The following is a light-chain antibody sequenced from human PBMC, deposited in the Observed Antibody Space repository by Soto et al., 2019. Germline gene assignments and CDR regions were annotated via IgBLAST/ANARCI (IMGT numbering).Light chain of an antibody. CDR1: SSDVGGYKY. CDR3: RSFTSSYTFV. J-gene: IGLJ1*01. CDR2: EVS. V-gene: IGLV2-14*01. Sequence: QSVLTQPASVSGSPGQSIAISCTGTSSDVGGYKYVSWYQQHPGKAPKLLISEVSNRPSGVSDRFSGSKSGNTASLTISGLQAEDQADYYCRSFTSSYTFVFGSGTKVTVL.